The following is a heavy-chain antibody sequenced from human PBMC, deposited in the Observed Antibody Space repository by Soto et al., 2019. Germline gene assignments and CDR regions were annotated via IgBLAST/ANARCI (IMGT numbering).Heavy chain of an antibody. D-gene: IGHD3-3*01. J-gene: IGHJ6*02. CDR1: GFTFSDHY. CDR2: TRDKANSYTT. CDR3: AKDITVLAYYGMDV. V-gene: IGHV3-72*01. Sequence: SGFTFSDHYMDWVRQAAGKGLEWVGRTRDKANSYTTEYAASVKGRFTISRDNAKNSLYLQMNSLRAEDTALYYCAKDITVLAYYGMDVWGQGTTVTVSS.